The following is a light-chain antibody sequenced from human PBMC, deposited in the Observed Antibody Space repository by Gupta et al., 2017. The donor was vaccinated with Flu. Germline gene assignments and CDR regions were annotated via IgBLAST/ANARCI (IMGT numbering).Light chain of an antibody. J-gene: IGKJ2*01. CDR3: QQGNNWPYT. V-gene: IGKV3-15*01. CDR1: QRIGND. CDR2: GAS. Sequence: PPPLSGSAGDSATISCRASQRIGNDLDWYQQKPGKAPRLLIYGASTMDSGVPARFSGSGSGTEFTLTISSLQSEDFAVYYCQQGNNWPYTFGQGTQVEIK.